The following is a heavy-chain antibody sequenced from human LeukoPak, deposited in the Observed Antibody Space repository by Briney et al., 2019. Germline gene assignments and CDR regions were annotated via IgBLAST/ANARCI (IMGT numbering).Heavy chain of an antibody. Sequence: GGSLRLSCAASGFTVSSNYMSWVRQAPGKGLEWVSVIYSGGSTYYAGSVKGRFTISRDNSKNTLYLQMNSLRAEDTAVYYCARQGRPVLPLDPWGQGTLVTVSS. V-gene: IGHV3-66*04. J-gene: IGHJ5*02. CDR1: GFTVSSNY. CDR3: ARQGRPVLPLDP. D-gene: IGHD3-10*01. CDR2: IYSGGST.